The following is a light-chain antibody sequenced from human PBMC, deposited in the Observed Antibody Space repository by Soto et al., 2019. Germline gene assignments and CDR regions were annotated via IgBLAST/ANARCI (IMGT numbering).Light chain of an antibody. V-gene: IGKV1-27*01. J-gene: IGKJ5*01. CDR1: QVITNN. CDR3: QKYNSAPLT. CDR2: AVS. Sequence: DVQMTQSPSSLSVSVGDRVTITCRASQVITNNLAWYQQKPGKPPQLLIYAVSTLQSGVPSRFSGSATGTEFTLNISSLQPEDVATYYCQKYNSAPLTFGQGTRLE.